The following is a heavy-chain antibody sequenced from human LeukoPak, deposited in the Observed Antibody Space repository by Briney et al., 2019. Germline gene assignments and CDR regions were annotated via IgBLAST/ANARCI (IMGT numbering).Heavy chain of an antibody. D-gene: IGHD4-17*01. CDR2: IYISGST. J-gene: IGHJ4*02. CDR3: AREREGPYGYLDY. CDR1: GASISSASYY. Sequence: SQTLSLTCTVSGASISSASYYWSWIRQPAGKGLEWIGRIYISGSTNYNPSLKSRVTISVDTSKNHFSLKLSSVTAADTAVYYCAREREGPYGYLDYWGQGTLVTVSS. V-gene: IGHV4-61*02.